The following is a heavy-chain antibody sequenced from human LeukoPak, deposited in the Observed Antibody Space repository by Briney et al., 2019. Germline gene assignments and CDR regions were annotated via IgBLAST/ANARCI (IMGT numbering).Heavy chain of an antibody. D-gene: IGHD2-15*01. CDR2: IRGTADNA. Sequence: GGSLRLSCAASGFTFSNYAMSWVRQAPGKGLEWVSAIRGTADNAYYADSVKGRFTISRDNSKSTLYLQMNSLRAEDTAVYYCAKRGCCSGGACYSGAAPHFDYWGQGTLVTVSS. J-gene: IGHJ4*02. CDR1: GFTFSNYA. CDR3: AKRGCCSGGACYSGAAPHFDY. V-gene: IGHV3-23*01.